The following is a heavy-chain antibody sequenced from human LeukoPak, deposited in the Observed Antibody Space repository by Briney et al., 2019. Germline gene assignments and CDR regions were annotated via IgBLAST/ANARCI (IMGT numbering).Heavy chain of an antibody. J-gene: IGHJ5*02. CDR1: GGSISSXY. Sequence: PXETXXXXXXVSGGSISSXYXSXIRXPPGKGLXGIGYIYYSGSTNYNPSLKSRVTISLDTSKNQFSLKLSSVTAADTAVYYCAREDYSSSAISPWGQGTLVTVSS. CDR3: AREDYSSSAISP. V-gene: IGHV4-59*12. D-gene: IGHD3-22*01. CDR2: IYYSGST.